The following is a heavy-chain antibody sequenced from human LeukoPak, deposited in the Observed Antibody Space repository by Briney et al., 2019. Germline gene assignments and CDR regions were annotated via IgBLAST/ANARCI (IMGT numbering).Heavy chain of an antibody. D-gene: IGHD3-3*01. CDR1: GGSISSYY. CDR3: GGSYDFWSGYWFDP. J-gene: IGHJ5*02. Sequence: SETPSLTCTVSGGSISSYYWSWIRQPPGKGLEWMGYIYYSGSTNYNPSLKSRVTISVATSKNQFSLKLSSVTAADSAVDYYGGSYDFWSGYWFDPWGQGTLVTVSS. CDR2: IYYSGST. V-gene: IGHV4-59*01.